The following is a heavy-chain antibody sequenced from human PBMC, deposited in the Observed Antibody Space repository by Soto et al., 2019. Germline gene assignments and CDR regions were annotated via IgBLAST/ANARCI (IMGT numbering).Heavy chain of an antibody. V-gene: IGHV4-59*01. CDR2: IYYSGST. J-gene: IGHJ6*04. D-gene: IGHD3-10*01. CDR1: AGSISSYY. CDR3: ARVRYYGSGSYYYDYYGMDV. Sequence: SETLSLTCTVSAGSISSYYWSWIRQPPGKGLEWIGYIYYSGSTNYNPSLKSRVTISVDTSKNQFSLKLSSVTAADTAVYYCARVRYYGSGSYYYDYYGMDVWGKVTTVT.